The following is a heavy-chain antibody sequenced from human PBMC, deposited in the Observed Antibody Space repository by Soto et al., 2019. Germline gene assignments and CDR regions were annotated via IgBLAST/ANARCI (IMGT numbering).Heavy chain of an antibody. CDR3: ARGFRVAATRWWFDP. J-gene: IGHJ5*02. V-gene: IGHV1-18*01. CDR1: GYTFTSYG. D-gene: IGHD2-15*01. Sequence: ASVKVSCKASGYTFTSYGISRVRQAPGQGLEWMGWISAYNGNTNYAQKFQGRVTMTTDTSTSTAYMELRSLRSDDTAVYYCARGFRVAATRWWFDPWGQGTLVTVSS. CDR2: ISAYNGNT.